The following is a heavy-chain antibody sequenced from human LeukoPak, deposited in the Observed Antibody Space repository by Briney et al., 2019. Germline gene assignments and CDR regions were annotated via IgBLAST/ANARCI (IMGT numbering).Heavy chain of an antibody. Sequence: GGSLRLSCAASGFTFTNYAMSWVRQAPGKGLERVSAISGSGTSTYYADSVKGRFTISRDNSKNTLYLQMNSLRAEDTAVYYCARAPIVGATTADYWGQGTLVTVSS. J-gene: IGHJ4*02. CDR1: GFTFTNYA. CDR2: ISGSGTST. D-gene: IGHD1-26*01. CDR3: ARAPIVGATTADY. V-gene: IGHV3-23*01.